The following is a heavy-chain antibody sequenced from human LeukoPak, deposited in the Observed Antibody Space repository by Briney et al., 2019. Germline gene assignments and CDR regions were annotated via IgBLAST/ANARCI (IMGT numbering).Heavy chain of an antibody. V-gene: IGHV3-48*04. D-gene: IGHD3-3*01. CDR3: ARDRDGGYYNDASDL. J-gene: IGHJ3*01. CDR1: GFTFTDYS. Sequence: GGSLRLSCVASGFTFTDYSLNWVRQAPGKGLEWVSYITSRSDLIYYADSVQGRFTISGDNARNSLFLQMNSLRVEDTAVYYCARDRDGGYYNDASDLWGQGTMVTVSS. CDR2: ITSRSDLI.